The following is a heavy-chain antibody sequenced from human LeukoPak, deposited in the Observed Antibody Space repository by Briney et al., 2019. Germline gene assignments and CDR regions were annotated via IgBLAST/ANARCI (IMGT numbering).Heavy chain of an antibody. J-gene: IGHJ4*02. Sequence: ASVKVSCKASGYTFIDYWIHWVRQAPGQGLEWMGRININSGGINYAQKLQGSVTMTRATSISTAYMELSRLRFDDTVVYYCARDRDGGVGTMDYWGQGTLVPVSS. D-gene: IGHD3-3*01. CDR3: ARDRDGGVGTMDY. V-gene: IGHV1-2*05. CDR1: GYTFIDYW. CDR2: ININSGGI.